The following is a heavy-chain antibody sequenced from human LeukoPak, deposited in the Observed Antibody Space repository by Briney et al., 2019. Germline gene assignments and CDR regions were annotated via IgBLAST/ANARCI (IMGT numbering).Heavy chain of an antibody. Sequence: GGSLRLSCAAYGFTFSCYAMRWVRQAPGKGLEWISAISGSGGSTYYADSVKGRSTIYRDNSKNTLYLQMNSLRAEDTAVYYCAKIYCSSTSCSHWGQGTLVTVSS. CDR2: ISGSGGST. CDR1: GFTFSCYA. D-gene: IGHD2-2*01. J-gene: IGHJ4*02. V-gene: IGHV3-23*01. CDR3: AKIYCSSTSCSH.